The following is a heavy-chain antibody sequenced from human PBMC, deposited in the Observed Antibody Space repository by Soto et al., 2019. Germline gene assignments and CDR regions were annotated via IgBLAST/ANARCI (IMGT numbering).Heavy chain of an antibody. CDR1: GGSISSSSYY. CDR2: IYYSGST. Sequence: QLQLQESGPGLVKPSETLSLTCTVSGGSISSSSYYWGWIRQPPGKGLEWIGSIYYSGSTYYNPSLKSRVTISVDTSRNQFSLKLSSVTAADTAVYYGARDYGDYVPWFYFDYWGQGTLVTVSS. CDR3: ARDYGDYVPWFYFDY. J-gene: IGHJ4*02. V-gene: IGHV4-39*02. D-gene: IGHD4-17*01.